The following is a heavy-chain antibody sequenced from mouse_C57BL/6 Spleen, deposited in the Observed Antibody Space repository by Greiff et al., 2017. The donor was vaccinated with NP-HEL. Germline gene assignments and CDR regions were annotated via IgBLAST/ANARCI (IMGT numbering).Heavy chain of an antibody. CDR3: ARGDPNAMEY. CDR2: IDPSDSET. J-gene: IGHJ4*01. Sequence: QVQLQQPGAELVRPGSSFHLSFHSSFSPFPLSFLPWVPQRPIQGLEWIGNIDPSDSETHYNQKFKDKATLTVDKSSSTAYMQLSSLTSEDSAVYYCARGDPNAMEYGGKGKEVTV. CDR1: FSPFPLSF. V-gene: IGHV1-52*01. D-gene: IGHD3-3*01.